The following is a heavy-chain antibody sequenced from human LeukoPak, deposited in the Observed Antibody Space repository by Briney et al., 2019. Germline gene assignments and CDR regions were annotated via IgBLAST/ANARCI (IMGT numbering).Heavy chain of an antibody. J-gene: IGHJ4*02. CDR2: ISAYNGNT. Sequence: GASVKVSCKASGYTFTSYGISWVRQAPGQGLEWMGWISAYNGNTNYAQKLQGRVTMTTDTSTSTAYMELRSLRSDDTAVYYCARALPITLRYYGSGYYFDYWGQGTLVTVSS. CDR1: GYTFTSYG. D-gene: IGHD3-10*01. V-gene: IGHV1-18*01. CDR3: ARALPITLRYYGSGYYFDY.